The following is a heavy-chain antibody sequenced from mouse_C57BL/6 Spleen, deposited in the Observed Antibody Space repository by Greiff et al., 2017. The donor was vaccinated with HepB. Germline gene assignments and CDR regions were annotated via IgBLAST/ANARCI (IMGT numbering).Heavy chain of an antibody. CDR1: GYTFTSYW. V-gene: IGHV1-72*01. CDR3: ARRITTVVGRDYFDY. CDR2: IDPNSGGT. J-gene: IGHJ2*01. D-gene: IGHD1-1*01. Sequence: VQLQQPGAELVKPGASVKLSCKASGYTFTSYWMHWVKQRPGRGLEWIGRIDPNSGGTKYNEKFKSKATLTVDKTSSTAYMQLSSLTSEDSAVYYCARRITTVVGRDYFDYWGQGTTLTVSS.